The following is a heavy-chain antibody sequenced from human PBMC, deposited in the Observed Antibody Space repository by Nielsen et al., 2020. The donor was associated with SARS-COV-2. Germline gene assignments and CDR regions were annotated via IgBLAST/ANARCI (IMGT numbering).Heavy chain of an antibody. J-gene: IGHJ4*02. CDR3: ARDWFELYSSGSMLCDY. V-gene: IGHV3-11*04. CDR1: GFTFSDYY. CDR2: ISSSGSTI. D-gene: IGHD6-19*01. Sequence: GESLKISCAASGFTFSDYYMSWIRRAPGKGLEWVSYISSSGSTIYYADSVKGRFTISRDNAKNSLYLQMNSLRAEDTAVYYCARDWFELYSSGSMLCDYWGQGTLVTVSS.